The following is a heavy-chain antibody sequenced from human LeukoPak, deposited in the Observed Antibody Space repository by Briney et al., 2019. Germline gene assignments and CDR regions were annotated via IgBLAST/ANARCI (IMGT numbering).Heavy chain of an antibody. V-gene: IGHV4-30-4*01. CDR1: GGSISSGDYY. CDR3: ARAGRGFRPVRFDY. Sequence: SQTLSLTCTVSGGSISSGDYYWSWIRQPPGKGLEWIGYIYYSGSTNYNPSLKSRVTISVDASKNQFSLKPSSVTAADTAVYYCARAGRGFRPVRFDYWGQGTLVTVSS. D-gene: IGHD5-12*01. CDR2: IYYSGST. J-gene: IGHJ4*02.